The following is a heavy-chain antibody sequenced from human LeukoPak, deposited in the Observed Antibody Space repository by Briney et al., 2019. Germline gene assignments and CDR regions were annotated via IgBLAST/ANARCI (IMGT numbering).Heavy chain of an antibody. Sequence: GGSLRLSCAASGFTFSSYSMHWVRQAPGKGLEWVAFIRYDGSNKYYADSVKGRFTISRDNSKNTLYLQMNSLRAEDTAVYYCAKSGPGSGSPRPFDYWGQGTLVTVS. J-gene: IGHJ4*02. V-gene: IGHV3-30*02. CDR1: GFTFSSYS. D-gene: IGHD3-10*01. CDR3: AKSGPGSGSPRPFDY. CDR2: IRYDGSNK.